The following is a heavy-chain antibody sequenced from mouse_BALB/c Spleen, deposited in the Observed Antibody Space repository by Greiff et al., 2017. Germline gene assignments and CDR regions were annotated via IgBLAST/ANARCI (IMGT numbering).Heavy chain of an antibody. CDR3: AREGEDYDYDWFAY. CDR2: IWGDGST. D-gene: IGHD2-4*01. Sequence: VKLVESGPGLVAPSQSLSITCTVSGFSLTGYGVNWVRQPPGKGLEWLGMIWGDGSTDYNSALKSRLSISKDNSKSQVFLKMNSLQTDDTARYYCAREGEDYDYDWFAYWGQGTLVTVSA. J-gene: IGHJ3*01. CDR1: GFSLTGYG. V-gene: IGHV2-6-7*01.